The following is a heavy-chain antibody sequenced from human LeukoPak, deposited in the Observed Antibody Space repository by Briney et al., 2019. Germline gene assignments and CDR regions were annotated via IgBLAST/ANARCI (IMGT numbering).Heavy chain of an antibody. D-gene: IGHD5-12*01. CDR1: GYTFTSYD. CDR3: ARWSLRRDGYNYAYDY. V-gene: IGHV1-8*01. CDR2: MNPNSGNT. J-gene: IGHJ4*02. Sequence: ASVKVSCKAFGYTFTSYDINWVRQATGQGLEWMGWMNPNSGNTGYAQKFQGRVTMTRNTSISTAYMELSSLRSEDTAVYYCARWSLRRDGYNYAYDYWGQGTLVTVSS.